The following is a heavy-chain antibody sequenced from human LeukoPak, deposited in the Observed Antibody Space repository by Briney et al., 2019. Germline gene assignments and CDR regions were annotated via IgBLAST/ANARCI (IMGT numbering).Heavy chain of an antibody. CDR2: INAYNANT. V-gene: IGHV1-18*01. Sequence: ASVKVSCKASGYTFTNYGISWVRQAPGQGLEWMGWINAYNANTNYAQKLQGRVTMTTDTSTSTAYMELRSLRSDDTAVYYCARGLCSSTSCYSGPDYWGQGTLVTVSS. D-gene: IGHD2-2*01. CDR3: ARGLCSSTSCYSGPDY. J-gene: IGHJ4*02. CDR1: GYTFTNYG.